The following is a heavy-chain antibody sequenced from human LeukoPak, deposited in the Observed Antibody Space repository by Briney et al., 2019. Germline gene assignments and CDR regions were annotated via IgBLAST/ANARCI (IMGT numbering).Heavy chain of an antibody. J-gene: IGHJ5*02. CDR3: GCEGGYSSGPLPFDP. CDR1: GFTFSSYW. Sequence: GGSLRLSCAASGFTFSSYWMSWVRQAPGKGLEWVANVKQDGSEKYYVDSVKGRFTLSRDNAKNSLYLQMNSLRAEDKAVYYCGCEGGYSSGPLPFDPWGQGTLVTVSS. V-gene: IGHV3-7*01. CDR2: VKQDGSEK. D-gene: IGHD6-19*01.